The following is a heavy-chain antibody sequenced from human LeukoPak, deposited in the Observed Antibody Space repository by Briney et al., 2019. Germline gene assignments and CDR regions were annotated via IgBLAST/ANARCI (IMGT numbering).Heavy chain of an antibody. J-gene: IGHJ5*02. V-gene: IGHV4-30-4*01. CDR3: AREAVLLWFGEFHDNWLDP. CDR1: GGSISSGDYY. CDR2: IYYSGST. Sequence: PSETLSLTCTVSGGSISSGDYYWSWIRQPPGKGLEWIGYIYYSGSTYYNPSLKSRVTISVDTSKNQFSLKLSSVTAADTAVYYCAREAVLLWFGEFHDNWLDPWGQGTLVTVSS. D-gene: IGHD3-10*01.